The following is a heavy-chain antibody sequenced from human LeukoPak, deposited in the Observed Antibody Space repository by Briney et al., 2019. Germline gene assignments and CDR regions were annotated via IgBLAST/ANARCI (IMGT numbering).Heavy chain of an antibody. CDR3: AKDYFNYGDNGPGHY. J-gene: IGHJ4*02. V-gene: IGHV3-23*01. Sequence: GGSLRLSCGASGFTFSSYAMNWVRQAPGKGLECVSGISGSGGRTAYAASVKGRFTISRDNSKNTLYLQMNSLRAEDTAVYYCAKDYFNYGDNGPGHYWGQGTLVTVSS. CDR2: ISGSGGRT. D-gene: IGHD4-17*01. CDR1: GFTFSSYA.